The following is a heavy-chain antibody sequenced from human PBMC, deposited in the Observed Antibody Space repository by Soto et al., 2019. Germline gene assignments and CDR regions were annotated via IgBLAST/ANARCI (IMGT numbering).Heavy chain of an antibody. CDR2: ISYDGSNK. CDR3: GKDRTPYGDYRYYGMDV. J-gene: IGHJ6*02. V-gene: IGHV3-30*18. Sequence: QVQLVESGGGVVQPGRSLRLSCAASGFTFSSYGMHWVRQAPGKGLEWVAVISYDGSNKYYADSVKGRFTISRDNSKNTLYLQMNSLRAEDTAVYYCGKDRTPYGDYRYYGMDVWGQGTTVTVSS. CDR1: GFTFSSYG. D-gene: IGHD4-17*01.